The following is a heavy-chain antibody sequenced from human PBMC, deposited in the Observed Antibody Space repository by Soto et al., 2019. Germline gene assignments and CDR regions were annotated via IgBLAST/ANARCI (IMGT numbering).Heavy chain of an antibody. D-gene: IGHD2-2*01. J-gene: IGHJ4*02. V-gene: IGHV3-74*01. CDR2: IDSDGSMT. CDR3: ASLSAPVDY. CDR1: GFTFSSYW. Sequence: VGSLRLSCAASGFTFSSYWMHWVRQVPGKGMEWVSKIDSDGSMTDYADSVKGRLTIPRDNAKNSLYLQMNSLRVEDTAVYHCASLSAPVDYWGQGTLVTVSS.